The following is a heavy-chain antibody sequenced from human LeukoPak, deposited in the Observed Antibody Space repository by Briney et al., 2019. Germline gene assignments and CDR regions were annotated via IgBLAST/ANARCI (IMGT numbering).Heavy chain of an antibody. D-gene: IGHD3-10*01. V-gene: IGHV3-23*01. CDR2: ISGSGGST. CDR1: GFTFSSYA. Sequence: GGSLRLSCAASGFTFSSYAMSWVRQAPGKGLEWVSTISGSGGSTYYAGSVKGRFTISRDNSKNTLYLQMNSLRAEDTAVYYCAKDVRVGHYYGSGSYGDYWGQGTLVTVSS. CDR3: AKDVRVGHYYGSGSYGDY. J-gene: IGHJ4*02.